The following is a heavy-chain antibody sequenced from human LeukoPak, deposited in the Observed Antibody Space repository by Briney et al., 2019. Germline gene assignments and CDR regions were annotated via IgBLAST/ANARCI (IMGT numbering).Heavy chain of an antibody. V-gene: IGHV3-23*01. D-gene: IGHD3-22*01. CDR3: AKRYYDSSGYYLYYFDY. J-gene: IGHJ4*02. CDR2: ISGSGGST. Sequence: GGSLRLSCAASGFTFSSYAMSWVRQAPGKGLEWVSAISGSGGSTYYADSVKGRFTISRDNSKNTLYLQMNSLRAEDTVVYYCAKRYYDSSGYYLYYFDYWGQGTLVTVSS. CDR1: GFTFSSYA.